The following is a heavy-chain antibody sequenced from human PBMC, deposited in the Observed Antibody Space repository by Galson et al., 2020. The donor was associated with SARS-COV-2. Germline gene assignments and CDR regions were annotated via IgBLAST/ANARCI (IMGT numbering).Heavy chain of an antibody. J-gene: IGHJ3*02. CDR1: GFTFSTYG. Sequence: GGSLRLPCAASGFTFSTYGMHWVRQAPGKGLEWVATTSYDGSNKYYADSVKGRFTISRDNSKNTLYLQMNSLRPEDTAVYYCAKDPSVAVLRSGHTFDIWGQGTMVTVSS. CDR3: AKDPSVAVLRSGHTFDI. CDR2: TSYDGSNK. D-gene: IGHD2-21*01. V-gene: IGHV3-30*18.